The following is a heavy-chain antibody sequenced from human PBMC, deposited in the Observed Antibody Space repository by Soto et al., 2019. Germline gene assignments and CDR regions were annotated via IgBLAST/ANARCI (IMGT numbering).Heavy chain of an antibody. V-gene: IGHV3-21*01. CDR1: GFTFSSYS. CDR2: ISSSSSYI. CDR3: ARTYYDYICGKEERLDY. D-gene: IGHD3-16*01. Sequence: EVQLVESGGGLVKPGGSLRLSCAASGFTFSSYSMNWVRQAPGKGLEWVSSISSSSSYIYYADSVKGRFTISRDNAKNSLYLQMNSLRAEDTAVYYCARTYYDYICGKEERLDYWGQGTLVTVSS. J-gene: IGHJ4*02.